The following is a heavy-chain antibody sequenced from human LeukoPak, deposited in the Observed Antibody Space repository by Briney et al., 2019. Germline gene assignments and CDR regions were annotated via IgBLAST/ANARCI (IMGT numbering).Heavy chain of an antibody. CDR3: ARRGGYRFDF. CDR1: GGSISSYY. D-gene: IGHD5-18*01. CDR2: IYYSGST. Sequence: PSETLSLTCTVSGGSISSYYWSWIRQPPGKGLEWIGYIYYSGSTNYNPSLKSRVTISVDTSKNQFSLKLSSVTAADTAVYYCARRGGYRFDFWGQGALVTVSS. J-gene: IGHJ4*02. V-gene: IGHV4-59*08.